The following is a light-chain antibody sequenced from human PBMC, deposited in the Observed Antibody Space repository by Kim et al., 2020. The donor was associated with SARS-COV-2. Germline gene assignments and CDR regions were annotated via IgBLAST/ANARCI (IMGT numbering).Light chain of an antibody. V-gene: IGLV3-1*01. Sequence: SYELTQPPSVSVSPGQTASITCSGDNLGDKYASWYQLKSGQSPVLVIYQDTKWPSGIPARFSGSNSGNTATLSISGTQAMVEADYYCQAWDSGIAVFGGG. CDR3: QAWDSGIAV. J-gene: IGLJ3*02. CDR2: QDT. CDR1: NLGDKY.